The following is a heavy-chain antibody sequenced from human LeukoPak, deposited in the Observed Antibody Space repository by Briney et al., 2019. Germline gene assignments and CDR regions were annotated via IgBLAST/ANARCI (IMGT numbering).Heavy chain of an antibody. CDR2: INHSGST. J-gene: IGHJ4*02. CDR3: ARGSSNFDY. Sequence: SETLSLTCAVYGGSFSGYYWSWIRQPPGKGLEWSGEINHSGSTNYNPSLKSRVTISVDTSKNQFSLKLSSVTAADTAVYYCARGSSNFDYWGQGTLVTVSS. CDR1: GGSFSGYY. V-gene: IGHV4-34*01. D-gene: IGHD6-13*01.